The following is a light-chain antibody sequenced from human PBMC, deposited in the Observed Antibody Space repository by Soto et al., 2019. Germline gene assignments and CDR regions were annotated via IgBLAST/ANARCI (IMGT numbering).Light chain of an antibody. CDR2: GAS. J-gene: IGKJ1*01. CDR1: QSVSSSY. CDR3: QQYNKWPPET. V-gene: IGKV3-20*01. Sequence: IVLTHSPGTLSLSPGERATLSCRASQSVSSSYLAWYQQKPGQAPRLLIYGASSRATGFPDRFSGSGSGTDFTLTISRLEPEDFAVYYCQQYNKWPPETFGQGTKVDIK.